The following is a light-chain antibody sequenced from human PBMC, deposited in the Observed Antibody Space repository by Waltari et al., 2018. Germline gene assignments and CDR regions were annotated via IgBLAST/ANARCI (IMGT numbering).Light chain of an antibody. J-gene: IGKJ2*01. Sequence: DVVMTQSPLSLPVTLGQPASISCRSSQSLVHRDGNTYLHRFQQRPGQSPRRLIFKVSNRDSGVPDRFSGSGSGTDFTLKISRVEAEDVGVYYCMQGTHWPRTFGQGTKLEIK. CDR1: QSLVHRDGNTY. CDR2: KVS. V-gene: IGKV2-30*02. CDR3: MQGTHWPRT.